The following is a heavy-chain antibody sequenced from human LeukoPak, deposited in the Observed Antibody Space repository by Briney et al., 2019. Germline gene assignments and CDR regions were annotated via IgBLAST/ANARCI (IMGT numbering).Heavy chain of an antibody. D-gene: IGHD3-9*01. CDR1: GFTFSSYA. J-gene: IGHJ4*02. CDR2: ISYDGSNE. CDR3: ARDSGRYFD. Sequence: PGGSLRLSCAASGFTFSSYAMHWVRQAPGKGLEWVAVISYDGSNEYYADSVKGRFTIPRDNSKNTLYLQMNSLRAEDTAVYYCARDSGRYFDWGQGTLVTVSS. V-gene: IGHV3-30-3*01.